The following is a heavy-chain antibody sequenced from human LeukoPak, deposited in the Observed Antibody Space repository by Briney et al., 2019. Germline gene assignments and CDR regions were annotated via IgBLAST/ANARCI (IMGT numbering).Heavy chain of an antibody. CDR1: GGTFSSYA. CDR3: ARDIGLAARMEYFQH. V-gene: IGHV1-69*13. J-gene: IGHJ1*01. D-gene: IGHD6-6*01. Sequence: SVKVSCKASGGTFSSYAISWVRQAPGQGLEWMGGIIPIFGTANYAQKFQGRVTITADESTSTAYMELSSLRSEDTAVYYCARDIGLAARMEYFQHWGQGTLVTVSS. CDR2: IIPIFGTA.